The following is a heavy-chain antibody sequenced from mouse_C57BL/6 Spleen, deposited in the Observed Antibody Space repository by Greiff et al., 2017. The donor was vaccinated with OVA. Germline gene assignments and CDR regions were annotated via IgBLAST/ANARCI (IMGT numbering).Heavy chain of an antibody. Sequence: EVMLVESGGGLVKPGGSLKLSCAASGFTFSDYGMHWVRQAPEQGLEWVAYISSGSSTIYYADTVKGRFTISRDNAKNTLFLQMTSLRSEDTAMDYCARYYGSSFAWFAYWGQGTLVTVSA. CDR1: GFTFSDYG. CDR3: ARYYGSSFAWFAY. D-gene: IGHD1-1*01. J-gene: IGHJ3*01. V-gene: IGHV5-17*01. CDR2: ISSGSSTI.